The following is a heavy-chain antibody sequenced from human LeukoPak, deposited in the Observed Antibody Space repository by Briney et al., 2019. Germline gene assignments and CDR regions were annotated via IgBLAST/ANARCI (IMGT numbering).Heavy chain of an antibody. V-gene: IGHV3-21*01. Sequence: GGSLRLSCAASGFTFSSYEMNWVRQAPGKGLEWVSSISSSSVYIYYADSVKGRFTISRDNAKNSLYLQMNSLRAEDTAVYYCARDRRVQLWSPAGFDYWGQGTLVTVSS. CDR2: ISSSSVYI. D-gene: IGHD5-18*01. J-gene: IGHJ4*02. CDR1: GFTFSSYE. CDR3: ARDRRVQLWSPAGFDY.